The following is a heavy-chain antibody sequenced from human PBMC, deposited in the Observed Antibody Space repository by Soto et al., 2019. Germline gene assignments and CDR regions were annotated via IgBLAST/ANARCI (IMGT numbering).Heavy chain of an antibody. J-gene: IGHJ4*02. CDR2: IWYDGSNQ. V-gene: IGHV3-33*01. CDR1: GFTFSSYG. CDR3: ARIHRKGYSNPDY. Sequence: LRLSCAASGFTFSSYGMHWVRQAPGKGLEWVAVIWYDGSNQYYADSVKGRFTISRDNSKNTLYLQMNSLRAEDTAVYYGARIHRKGYSNPDYWGQGTLVTVSS. D-gene: IGHD4-4*01.